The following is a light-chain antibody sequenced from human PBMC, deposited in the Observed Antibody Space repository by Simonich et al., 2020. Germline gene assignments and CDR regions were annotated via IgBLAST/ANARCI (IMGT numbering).Light chain of an antibody. V-gene: IGLV2-14*01. CDR2: DVS. Sequence: QSALTQPASVSGSPGQSITISCTGTSRDVGGYNYVSWYQQPPGKAPKIMIYDVSKRPSGVSNCFSGSKAGNTASLTISGLQAEDEADYYCSSYTSSSTVVFGGGTKLTVL. J-gene: IGLJ2*01. CDR3: SSYTSSSTVV. CDR1: SRDVGGYNY.